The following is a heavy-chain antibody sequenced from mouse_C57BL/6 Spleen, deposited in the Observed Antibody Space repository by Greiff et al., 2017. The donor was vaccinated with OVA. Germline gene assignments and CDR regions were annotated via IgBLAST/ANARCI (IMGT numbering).Heavy chain of an antibody. CDR3: TTGARYDYDRDY. CDR2: IDPEDGDT. D-gene: IGHD2-4*01. CDR1: GFNIKDYY. J-gene: IGHJ2*01. Sequence: VQLQQSGAELVRPGASVKLSCTASGFNIKDYYMHWVKQRPEQGLEWIGRIDPEDGDTEYAPKFQGKATMTADTSSNTAYLQRRSLTSEDTAIYYCTTGARYDYDRDYWGQGTTLTVSS. V-gene: IGHV14-1*01.